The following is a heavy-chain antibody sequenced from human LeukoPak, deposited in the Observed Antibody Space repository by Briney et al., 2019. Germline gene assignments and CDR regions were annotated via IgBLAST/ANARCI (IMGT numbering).Heavy chain of an antibody. CDR3: AGVVAATGWFDP. D-gene: IGHD2-15*01. V-gene: IGHV4-34*01. Sequence: SETLSLTCAVSGGSFSGYYWSWIRQPPGKGLEWIGEINHSGSTNYNPSLKSRVTISVGTSKNQFSLKLSSVTAADTAVYYCAGVVAATGWFDPWGQGTLVTVSS. J-gene: IGHJ5*02. CDR2: INHSGST. CDR1: GGSFSGYY.